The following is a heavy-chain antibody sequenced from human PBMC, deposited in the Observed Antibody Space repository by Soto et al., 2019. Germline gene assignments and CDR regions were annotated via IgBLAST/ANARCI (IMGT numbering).Heavy chain of an antibody. Sequence: KAWETLSLTCTVSGGSIGGYYWSWIRQPAGKGLEWIGRIYTSGSTNYNPSLKSRVTMSVDTSKNQFSLNLNSVTAADTAVYYCARDNYGSGSYAYWAQGTLVTVSS. CDR1: GGSIGGYY. CDR3: ARDNYGSGSYAY. D-gene: IGHD3-10*01. V-gene: IGHV4-4*07. J-gene: IGHJ4*02. CDR2: IYTSGST.